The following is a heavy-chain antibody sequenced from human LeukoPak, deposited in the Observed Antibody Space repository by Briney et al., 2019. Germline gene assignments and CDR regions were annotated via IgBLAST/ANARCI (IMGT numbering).Heavy chain of an antibody. CDR1: GFTFSSYS. V-gene: IGHV3-21*01. D-gene: IGHD5-12*01. J-gene: IGHJ4*02. CDR3: ARGSGYGKGHDY. CDR2: ISSSSSYI. Sequence: GGSLRLSCAASGFTFSSYSMNWVRQAPGKGLEWVSSISSSSSYIYYADSVKGRFTISRDNAKNSLYLQMNSLRAEDTAAYYCARGSGYGKGHDYWGQGTLVTVSS.